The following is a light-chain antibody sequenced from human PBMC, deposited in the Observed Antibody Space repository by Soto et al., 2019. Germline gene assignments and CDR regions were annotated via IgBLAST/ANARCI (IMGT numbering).Light chain of an antibody. CDR2: AAS. J-gene: IGKJ1*01. CDR1: QGISSY. CDR3: QQYYSYPGT. V-gene: IGKV1-8*01. Sequence: AIRMTQSPSSLSASTGDRVTITCPASQGISSYLAWYQQKPGKAPKLLIYAASTLQSGVPSRFSGSGSGTDFTLTISCLQSEDFATYYCQQYYSYPGTFGQGTKVEIK.